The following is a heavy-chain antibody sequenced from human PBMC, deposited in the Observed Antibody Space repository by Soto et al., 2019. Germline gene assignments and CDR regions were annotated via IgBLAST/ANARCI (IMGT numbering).Heavy chain of an antibody. Sequence: GGSLRLSCAASGFTFSSYGMHWVRQAPGKGLEWVAVIWYDGSNKYYADSVKGRFTISRDNSKNTLYLQMNSLRAEDTAVYYCARDESYSNYYDLLAYYYYYYMDVWGKGTTVTVSS. CDR1: GFTFSSYG. V-gene: IGHV3-33*01. CDR3: ARDESYSNYYDLLAYYYYYYMDV. D-gene: IGHD4-4*01. J-gene: IGHJ6*03. CDR2: IWYDGSNK.